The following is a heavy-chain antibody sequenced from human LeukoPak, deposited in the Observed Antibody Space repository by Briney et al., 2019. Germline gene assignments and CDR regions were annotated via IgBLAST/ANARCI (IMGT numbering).Heavy chain of an antibody. Sequence: GGSLRLSCAASGFTFSSYWMHWVRQAPGKGLVWVSRINSDGSSTSYADSVKGRFTISRDNAKNTLYPQMNSLRAEDTAVYYCAREGYYYDSSGYYYDSFDYWGQGTLVTVSS. CDR2: INSDGSST. CDR1: GFTFSSYW. V-gene: IGHV3-74*01. J-gene: IGHJ4*02. CDR3: AREGYYYDSSGYYYDSFDY. D-gene: IGHD3-22*01.